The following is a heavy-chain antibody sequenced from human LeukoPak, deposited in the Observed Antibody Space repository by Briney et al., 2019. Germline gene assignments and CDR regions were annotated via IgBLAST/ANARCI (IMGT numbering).Heavy chain of an antibody. Sequence: PGGSLRLSCAASGFTFSNAWMSWVRQAPGKGLEWVGSIYYSGSTYYNPSLKSRVTISVDTSKNQFSLKLSSVTAADTAVYYCAREPDSIDAFDIWGQGTMVTVSS. V-gene: IGHV4-4*02. CDR3: AREPDSIDAFDI. J-gene: IGHJ3*02. CDR1: GFTFSNAW. CDR2: IYYSGST. D-gene: IGHD2-15*01.